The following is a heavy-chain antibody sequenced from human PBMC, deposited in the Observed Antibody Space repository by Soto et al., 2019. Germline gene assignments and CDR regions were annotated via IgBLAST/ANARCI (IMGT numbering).Heavy chain of an antibody. J-gene: IGHJ4*02. V-gene: IGHV4-59*11. CDR2: IFYRGGT. Sequence: SGTVSLTCTVSGDSIGTHYWSWIRQPPGKGLQWIGYIFYRGGTAYNPSLKSRVTISLDMSKKQFSLKLSSVTAADTATYYCARLQLVPKVIDFRGQGTLVTVSS. CDR3: ARLQLVPKVIDF. CDR1: GDSIGTHY. D-gene: IGHD6-13*01.